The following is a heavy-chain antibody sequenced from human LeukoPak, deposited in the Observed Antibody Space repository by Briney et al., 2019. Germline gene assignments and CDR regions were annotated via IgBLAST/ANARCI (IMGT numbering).Heavy chain of an antibody. CDR2: ISWDGGST. J-gene: IGHJ6*03. D-gene: IGHD6-13*01. CDR1: GFTFDDYT. Sequence: GGSLRLSCAASGFTFDDYTVHWVRQAPGKGLEWVSLISWDGGSTYYADSVKGRFTISRDNSKNSLYLQMNSLRTEDTALYYCAKGARQLVRDYYYYYMDVWGKGTTVTISS. CDR3: AKGARQLVRDYYYYYMDV. V-gene: IGHV3-43*01.